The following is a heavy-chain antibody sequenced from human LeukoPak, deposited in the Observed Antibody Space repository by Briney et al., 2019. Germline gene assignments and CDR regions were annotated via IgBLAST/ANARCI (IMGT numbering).Heavy chain of an antibody. CDR2: IKVNSDVA. Sequence: GRSAKVSCKASAYTFSGSYMHWGRHAPGQRREWRGWIKVNSDVANSAQKLQGGVTMTRDTSISTPYMEPRRLRSDDTAVYYCARAPYGDIVVVPAGDWFDPWGQGTLVSVSS. V-gene: IGHV1-2*02. CDR3: ARAPYGDIVVVPAGDWFDP. CDR1: AYTFSGSY. D-gene: IGHD2-2*01. J-gene: IGHJ5*02.